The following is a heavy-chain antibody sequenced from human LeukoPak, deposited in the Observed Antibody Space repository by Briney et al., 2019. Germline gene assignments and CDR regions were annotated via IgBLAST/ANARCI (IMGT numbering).Heavy chain of an antibody. CDR2: ISAYNGNT. Sequence: ASVKVSCTASGYTFTSYGISWVRQAPGQGREWMGWISAYNGNTNYAQKLQGRVTMTTDTSTSTAYMELRSLRSDDTAVYYCARVGSGYDILTGYYKTFDYWGQGTLVTVSS. J-gene: IGHJ4*02. D-gene: IGHD3-9*01. CDR1: GYTFTSYG. V-gene: IGHV1-18*01. CDR3: ARVGSGYDILTGYYKTFDY.